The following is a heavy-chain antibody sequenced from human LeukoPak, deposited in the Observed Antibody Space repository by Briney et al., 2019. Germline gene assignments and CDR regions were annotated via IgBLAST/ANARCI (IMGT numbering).Heavy chain of an antibody. V-gene: IGHV4-59*01. D-gene: IGHD5-18*01. J-gene: IGHJ4*02. Sequence: PSETLSLTCTVSGGSISSYYWSWIRQPPGKGLEWIGYIYYSGSTNYNPSLKSRVTISVDTSKNQFSLKLSSVTAADTAVYYCARGAGYSYGRPQSVFDYWGQGTLVTVSS. CDR2: IYYSGST. CDR1: GGSISSYY. CDR3: ARGAGYSYGRPQSVFDY.